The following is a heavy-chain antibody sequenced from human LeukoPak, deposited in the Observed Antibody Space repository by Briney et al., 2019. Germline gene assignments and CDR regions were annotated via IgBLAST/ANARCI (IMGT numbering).Heavy chain of an antibody. J-gene: IGHJ5*02. CDR1: GYTFTSYY. CDR3: ARDSGDTAIVGWFDP. D-gene: IGHD5-18*01. Sequence: GASVKVSCKASGYTFTSYYMHWVRQAPGQGLEWMGIINPSGGSTSYAQKFQGRVTMTRDTSTSTVYMELSSLRSEDTAVYYCARDSGDTAIVGWFDPRGQGTLVTVSS. V-gene: IGHV1-46*01. CDR2: INPSGGST.